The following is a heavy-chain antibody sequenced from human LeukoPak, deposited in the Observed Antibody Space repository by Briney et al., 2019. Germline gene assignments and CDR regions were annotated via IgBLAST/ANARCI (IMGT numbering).Heavy chain of an antibody. CDR1: GGSISSYY. V-gene: IGHV4-59*08. J-gene: IGHJ4*02. CDR2: IYYSGST. Sequence: SETLSLTCTVSGGSISSYYWSWIRQPPGKGLEWIGYIYYSGSTNYNPSLKSRVTISVDTSKNQFSLKLSSVTAADTAVYYCARSYRPGFGLDYWGQGTLVTVSS. D-gene: IGHD5-18*01. CDR3: ARSYRPGFGLDY.